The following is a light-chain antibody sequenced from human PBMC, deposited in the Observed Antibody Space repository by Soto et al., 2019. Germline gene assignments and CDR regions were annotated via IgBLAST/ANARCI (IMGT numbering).Light chain of an antibody. CDR3: HQRQSWPRT. Sequence: EIVLTQSPATLSSYPGDSVPLSCRASQYINTRLAWYQHRPGQAPRLLIYQTSIRAAGIPARFSASGSGTDFTLTISDVQPEDFALYYCHQRQSWPRTFGQGTKVDI. V-gene: IGKV3-11*01. CDR1: QYINTR. J-gene: IGKJ1*01. CDR2: QTS.